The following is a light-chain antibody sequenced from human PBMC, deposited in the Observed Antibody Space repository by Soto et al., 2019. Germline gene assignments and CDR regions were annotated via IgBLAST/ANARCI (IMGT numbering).Light chain of an antibody. CDR1: QSVSSN. Sequence: EIVMTQSPATLSVSPGERATLSCRASQSVSSNLAWYQQKPGQAPRLLIYGASTRATGIPAGFSGSRSGTAFPLTISSLQSEDFAVYYCQQYDNWPQTFGQGTKVEIK. V-gene: IGKV3-15*01. J-gene: IGKJ1*01. CDR3: QQYDNWPQT. CDR2: GAS.